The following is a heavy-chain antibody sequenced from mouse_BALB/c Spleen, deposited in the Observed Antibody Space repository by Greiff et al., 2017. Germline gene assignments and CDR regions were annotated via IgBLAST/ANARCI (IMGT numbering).Heavy chain of an antibody. J-gene: IGHJ3*01. CDR3: ARGDYGYDGAWFAY. V-gene: IGHV5-12-2*01. Sequence: EVKLEESGGGLVQPGGSLKLSCAASGFTFSSYTMSWVRQTPEKRLEWVAYISNGGGSTYYPDTVKGRFTISRDNAKNTLYLQMSSLKSEDTAMYYCARGDYGYDGAWFAYWGQGTLVTVSA. CDR2: ISNGGGST. D-gene: IGHD2-2*01. CDR1: GFTFSSYT.